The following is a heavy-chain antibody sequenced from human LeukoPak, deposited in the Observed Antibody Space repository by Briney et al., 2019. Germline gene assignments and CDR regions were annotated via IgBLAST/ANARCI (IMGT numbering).Heavy chain of an antibody. D-gene: IGHD3-10*01. CDR2: INAGNGNT. V-gene: IGHV1-3*01. CDR3: ARSRQPPGRFDP. Sequence: ASVKVSCKASGYTFTSYAMHWVRQAPGQRLEWMGWINAGNGNTKYSQKFQGRVTITRDTSASTAYMELSSLRSEDTAVYYCARSRQPPGRFDPWGQGTLVTVSS. CDR1: GYTFTSYA. J-gene: IGHJ5*02.